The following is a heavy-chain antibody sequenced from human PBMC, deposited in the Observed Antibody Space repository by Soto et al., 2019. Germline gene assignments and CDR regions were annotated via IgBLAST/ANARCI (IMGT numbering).Heavy chain of an antibody. CDR3: ARVTGPNYDFWSGYYPDYYYYGMDV. D-gene: IGHD3-3*01. V-gene: IGHV1-69*06. J-gene: IGHJ6*02. Sequence: WASVKVSCKASGGTFSSYAISWVRQAPGQGLEWMGGIIPIFGTANYAQKFQGRVTITADKSTSTAYMELSSLRSEDTAVYYCARVTGPNYDFWSGYYPDYYYYGMDVWGQGTTVTVSS. CDR1: GGTFSSYA. CDR2: IIPIFGTA.